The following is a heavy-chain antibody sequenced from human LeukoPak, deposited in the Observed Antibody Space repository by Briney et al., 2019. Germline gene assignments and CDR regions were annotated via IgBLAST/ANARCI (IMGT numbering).Heavy chain of an antibody. CDR2: INHSGST. CDR1: GGSFSGYY. J-gene: IGHJ3*02. D-gene: IGHD3-10*01. V-gene: IGHV4-34*01. CDR3: AKSNGYGLVDI. Sequence: SETLSLTCAVYGGSFSGYYWSWIRQPPGKGLEWIGEINHSGSTNYNPSLKSRVTISVDTSKNQFSLKLNSVTAADTAVYYCAKSNGYGLVDIWGQGTMVIVS.